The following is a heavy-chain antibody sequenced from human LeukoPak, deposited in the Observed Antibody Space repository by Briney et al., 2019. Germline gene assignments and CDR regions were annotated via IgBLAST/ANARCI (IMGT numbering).Heavy chain of an antibody. CDR2: IYSGGST. D-gene: IGHD3-10*01. J-gene: IGHJ3*02. CDR1: GFTVSSNY. V-gene: IGHV3-53*01. CDR3: ASAKDQLLWFGELPFDI. Sequence: GGSLRLSCAASGFTVSSNYMSWVRQAPGKGLEWVSVIYSGGSTYYADSVKGRFTISRGNSKNTLYLQMNSLRAEDTAVYYCASAKDQLLWFGELPFDIWGQGTMVTVSS.